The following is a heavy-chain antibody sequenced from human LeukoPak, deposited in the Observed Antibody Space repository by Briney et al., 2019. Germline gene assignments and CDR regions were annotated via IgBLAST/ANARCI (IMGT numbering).Heavy chain of an antibody. D-gene: IGHD4-17*01. CDR3: ARHVDDYGDYRLWFDP. CDR1: GYSFTSYW. J-gene: IGHJ5*02. CDR2: IYPADSDT. Sequence: GESLKISCKASGYSFTSYWIGWVRQMPGKGLEWMGIIYPADSDTRYSSSFQGQVTISADKSISTAYLQWSSLTASDTAMYYCARHVDDYGDYRLWFDPWGQGTLVTVSS. V-gene: IGHV5-51*01.